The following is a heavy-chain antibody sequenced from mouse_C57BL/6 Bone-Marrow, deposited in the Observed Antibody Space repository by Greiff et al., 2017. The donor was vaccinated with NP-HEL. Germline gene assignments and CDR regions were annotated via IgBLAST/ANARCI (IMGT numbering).Heavy chain of an antibody. CDR1: GFTFTDYC. Sequence: DVKLVESGGGLVQPGGSLSLSCAASGFTFTDYCMNWVRQPPGQALEWLGFIRNKANGYTTEYSASVKGRFTISRDNSQSILYLQMNALRDEESATYACARSDYWGSNPFDYWGQGTLVTVSA. V-gene: IGHV7-3*01. CDR3: ARSDYWGSNPFDY. J-gene: IGHJ3*01. CDR2: IRNKANGYTT. D-gene: IGHD1-1*01.